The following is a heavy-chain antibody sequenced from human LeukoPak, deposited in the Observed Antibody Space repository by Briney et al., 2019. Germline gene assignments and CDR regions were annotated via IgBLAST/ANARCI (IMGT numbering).Heavy chain of an antibody. CDR3: AARFRDGLDI. J-gene: IGHJ3*02. V-gene: IGHV3-74*01. Sequence: GGSLRLSCAAYGFPFSTSWVHWVRQAPGKGLLWVSRISSDGGTTEYADSVKGRFAISRDNAKNTLYLQMNSLRAEDTAVYYCAARFRDGLDIWGQGTMVTVSS. CDR2: ISSDGGTT. CDR1: GFPFSTSW.